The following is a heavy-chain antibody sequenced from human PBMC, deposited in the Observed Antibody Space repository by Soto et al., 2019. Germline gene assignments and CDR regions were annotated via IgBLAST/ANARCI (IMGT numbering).Heavy chain of an antibody. D-gene: IGHD2-15*01. CDR3: ATDGGYCSGGSCYGSIDY. Sequence: GASVKVSCKVSGYTLTELSMHWVRQAPGKGLEWMGGFDPEDGETIYAQKFQGRVTMTEDTSTDTAYMELSSLRSEDTAVYYCATDGGYCSGGSCYGSIDYWGQGTLVTVSS. CDR2: FDPEDGET. CDR1: GYTLTELS. J-gene: IGHJ4*02. V-gene: IGHV1-24*01.